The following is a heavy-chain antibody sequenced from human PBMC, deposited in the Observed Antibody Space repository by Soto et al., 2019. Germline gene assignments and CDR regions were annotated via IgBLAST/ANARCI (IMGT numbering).Heavy chain of an antibody. CDR1: GGSISSYY. Sequence: NPSETLSLTCTVSGGSISSYYWSWIRQPPGKGLEWIGYIYYSGSTNYNPSLKSRVTISVDTSKNQFSLKLSSVTAADTAVYYCARSGYSYGPNPLLYWGQGTLVTVSS. CDR3: ARSGYSYGPNPLLY. CDR2: IYYSGST. J-gene: IGHJ4*02. V-gene: IGHV4-59*08. D-gene: IGHD5-18*01.